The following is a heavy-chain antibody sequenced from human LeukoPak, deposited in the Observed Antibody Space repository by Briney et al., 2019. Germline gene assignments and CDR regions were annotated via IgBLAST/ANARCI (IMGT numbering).Heavy chain of an antibody. V-gene: IGHV3-30*18. CDR2: ISYDGNHK. CDR3: AKGYDYRSGAGSFDY. J-gene: IGHJ4*02. D-gene: IGHD3-10*01. Sequence: GRSLRLSCAASGLTFSSYNMHWVRQAPGKGLEWVAVISYDGNHKYYAHSVKGRFTISRDNSKNTLYLQMNGLRADDTAVYYCAKGYDYRSGAGSFDYWGQGTLVTVSS. CDR1: GLTFSSYN.